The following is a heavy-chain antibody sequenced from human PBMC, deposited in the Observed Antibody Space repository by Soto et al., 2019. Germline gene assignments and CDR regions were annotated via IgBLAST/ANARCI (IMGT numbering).Heavy chain of an antibody. Sequence: ASVKVSCKASGYTFTGYYMHWVRQAPGQGLEWMGWINPNSGGTNYAQKFQGRVTMTRDTSISTAYMELSRLRSDGTAVYYCARDGKRVGVTGVGYWGQGTLVTVSS. J-gene: IGHJ4*02. D-gene: IGHD1-26*01. V-gene: IGHV1-2*02. CDR3: ARDGKRVGVTGVGY. CDR2: INPNSGGT. CDR1: GYTFTGYY.